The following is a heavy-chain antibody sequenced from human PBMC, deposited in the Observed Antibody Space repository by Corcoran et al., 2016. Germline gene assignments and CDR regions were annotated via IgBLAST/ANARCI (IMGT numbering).Heavy chain of an antibody. J-gene: IGHJ4*02. CDR2: ISYDGSNK. D-gene: IGHD2-15*01. CDR3: ARNGGNLHNFDY. V-gene: IGHV3-30*03. CDR1: GFTFSSYG. Sequence: QVQLVESGGGVVQPGRSLRLSCAASGFTFSSYGMHWVRQAPGKGLEWVAVISYDGSNKYYADSVKGRFTISRDNSKNTLYLQMNSLRAEDTAVYYWARNGGNLHNFDYWGQGTLVTVSS.